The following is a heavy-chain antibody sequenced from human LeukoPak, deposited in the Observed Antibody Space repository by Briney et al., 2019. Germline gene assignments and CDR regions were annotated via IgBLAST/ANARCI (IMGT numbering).Heavy chain of an antibody. V-gene: IGHV1-18*01. CDR3: ARGPYIAAAGVDAFDI. Sequence: GASVKVSCKASGYTFTSYGISWVRQAPGQGLEWMGWISAYNGNTNYAQKLQGRVTMTTDTSTSTAYMELRSLRSDDTAVYYCARGPYIAAAGVDAFDIWGQGTMVTVSS. J-gene: IGHJ3*02. CDR2: ISAYNGNT. CDR1: GYTFTSYG. D-gene: IGHD6-13*01.